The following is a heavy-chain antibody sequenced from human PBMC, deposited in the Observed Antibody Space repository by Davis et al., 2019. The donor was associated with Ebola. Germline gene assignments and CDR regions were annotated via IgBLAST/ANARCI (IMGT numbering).Heavy chain of an antibody. D-gene: IGHD1-26*01. Sequence: PSETLSLTCTVSGGSISSSSYYWGWIRQPPGKGLEWIGNIYYSGSTYYNPSLKSRVTISVDTSKNRFSLQLSSVTAADTAVYYCARDFWGSYEYWGQGTLVTVSS. CDR2: IYYSGST. CDR3: ARDFWGSYEY. V-gene: IGHV4-39*02. J-gene: IGHJ4*02. CDR1: GGSISSSSYY.